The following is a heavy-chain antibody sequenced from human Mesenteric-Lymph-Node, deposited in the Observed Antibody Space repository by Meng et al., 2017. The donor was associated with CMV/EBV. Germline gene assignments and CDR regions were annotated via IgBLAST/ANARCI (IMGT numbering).Heavy chain of an antibody. Sequence: SETLSLTCTVSGFSISNGYYWAWIRQTPGRGLKWIGSIFHSGTTHYNPSLKSRVTISVDTSKNQFSLKLSSVTAADTAVYYCARDPGYYDFWSGQHPYYYGMDVWGQGTTVTVSS. D-gene: IGHD3-3*01. V-gene: IGHV4-38-2*02. J-gene: IGHJ6*02. CDR2: IFHSGTT. CDR1: GFSISNGYY. CDR3: ARDPGYYDFWSGQHPYYYGMDV.